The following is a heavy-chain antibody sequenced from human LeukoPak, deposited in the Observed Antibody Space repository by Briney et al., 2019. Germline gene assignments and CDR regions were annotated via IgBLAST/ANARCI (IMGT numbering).Heavy chain of an antibody. V-gene: IGHV3-48*04. Sequence: GGSLRLSCAASGFTFSSYGMTWVRQAPGKGLEWVSYISSSSSTIYYADSVKGRFTISRDNAKNSLYLQMNSLRAEDTALYYCARVGYYDSSGYYYFDYWGQGTLVTVSS. CDR3: ARVGYYDSSGYYYFDY. J-gene: IGHJ4*02. D-gene: IGHD3-22*01. CDR2: ISSSSSTI. CDR1: GFTFSSYG.